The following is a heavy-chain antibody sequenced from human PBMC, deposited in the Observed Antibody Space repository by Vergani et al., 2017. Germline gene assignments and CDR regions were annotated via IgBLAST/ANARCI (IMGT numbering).Heavy chain of an antibody. J-gene: IGHJ2*01. D-gene: IGHD6-13*01. Sequence: EVQLVESGGGLVQPGRSLRLSCAASGFTFDDYAMHWVRQAPGKGLEWVSGSNWNSDSIAYADSVKGRFTISRDNAKNSLYLQMNSLRAEDTALYYCVKDIAASGNYWYFDLWGRGTLVTVSS. CDR2: SNWNSDSI. CDR1: GFTFDDYA. V-gene: IGHV3-9*01. CDR3: VKDIAASGNYWYFDL.